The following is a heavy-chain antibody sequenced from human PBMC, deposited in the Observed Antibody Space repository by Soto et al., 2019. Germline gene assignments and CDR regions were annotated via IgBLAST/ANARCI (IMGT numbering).Heavy chain of an antibody. CDR3: ARDPNDSSAYYHPYYYGMDV. J-gene: IGHJ6*02. D-gene: IGHD3-22*01. CDR1: GYTFTSYG. V-gene: IGHV1-3*01. CDR2: IIAGNGNT. Sequence: QIQLMQSGAEVKKPGASVKVSCKASGYTFTSYGIHWVRQAPGQRLEWTGWIIAGNGNTKYSEKFQGRVTITRETTASTAYLELSCLRSGDTAVYYCARDPNDSSAYYHPYYYGMDVWGQVTTVTVSS.